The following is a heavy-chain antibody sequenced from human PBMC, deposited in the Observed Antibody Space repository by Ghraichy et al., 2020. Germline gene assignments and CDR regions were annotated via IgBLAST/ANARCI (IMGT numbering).Heavy chain of an antibody. CDR3: ARGYCSGGSCYFGAFDI. CDR1: GYTFTGYY. D-gene: IGHD2-15*01. V-gene: IGHV1-2*02. Sequence: ASVKVSCKASGYTFTGYYMHWVRQAPGQGLEWMGWINPNSGGTNYAQKFQGRVTMTRDTSISTAYMELSRLRSDDTAVYYCARGYCSGGSCYFGAFDIWGQGTMVTVSS. CDR2: INPNSGGT. J-gene: IGHJ3*02.